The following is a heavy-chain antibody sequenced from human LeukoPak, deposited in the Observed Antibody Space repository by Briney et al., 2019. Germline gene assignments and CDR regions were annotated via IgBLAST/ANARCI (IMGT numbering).Heavy chain of an antibody. CDR2: ISSSGSTI. D-gene: IGHD3-10*01. CDR1: GFTFSDYY. Sequence: GGSLRPSCAASGFTFSDYYMTWIRQAPGKGLEWVSHISSSGSTIYYADSVKGRFTISRDNAKNSLYLQMNSLRAEDTAVYYCARARPVYYGGECGYWGQGTLVTVSS. V-gene: IGHV3-11*01. J-gene: IGHJ4*02. CDR3: ARARPVYYGGECGY.